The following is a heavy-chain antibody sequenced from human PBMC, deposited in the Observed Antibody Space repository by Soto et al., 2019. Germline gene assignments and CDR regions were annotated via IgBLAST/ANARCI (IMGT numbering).Heavy chain of an antibody. CDR1: GFPFSSYA. J-gene: IGHJ6*02. D-gene: IGHD3-22*01. Sequence: SLSLSCAASGFPFSSYAMSWVRQAPGKGLEWVSAISGSGGSTYYADSVKGRFTISRDNSKNTLYLQMNSLRAEDTAVYYCAKDQTYYYDSREYYYGMDVWGQGTTVTVSS. CDR2: ISGSGGST. V-gene: IGHV3-23*01. CDR3: AKDQTYYYDSREYYYGMDV.